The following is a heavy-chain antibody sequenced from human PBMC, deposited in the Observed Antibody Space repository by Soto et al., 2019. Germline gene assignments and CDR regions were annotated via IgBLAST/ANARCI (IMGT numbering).Heavy chain of an antibody. CDR1: GFTFDDYA. CDR2: ISWNSGSI. Sequence: GGSLRLSCAASGFTFDDYAMHWVRQAPGKGLEWVSGISWNSGSIGYADSVKGRFTISRDNAKNSLYLQMNSLRAEDTALYYCASPFCSSTSCPDYWGQGTLVTVSS. CDR3: ASPFCSSTSCPDY. D-gene: IGHD2-2*01. J-gene: IGHJ4*02. V-gene: IGHV3-9*01.